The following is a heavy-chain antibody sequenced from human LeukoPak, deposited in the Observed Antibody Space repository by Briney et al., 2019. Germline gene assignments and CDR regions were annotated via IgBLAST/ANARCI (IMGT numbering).Heavy chain of an antibody. D-gene: IGHD3-9*01. V-gene: IGHV1-18*01. CDR2: ISAYNGNT. CDR3: ARDHLRYFDWPPRGLGYYYYGMDV. CDR1: GYTFTSYG. J-gene: IGHJ6*02. Sequence: ASVKVSCKASGYTFTSYGISWVRQAPGQGLEWMGWISAYNGNTNYVQKLQGRVTMTTDTSTSTAYMELRSLRSDDTAVYYCARDHLRYFDWPPRGLGYYYYGMDVWGQGTTVTVSS.